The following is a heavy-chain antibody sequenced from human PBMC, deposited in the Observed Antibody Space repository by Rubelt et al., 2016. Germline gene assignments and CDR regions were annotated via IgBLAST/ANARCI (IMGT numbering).Heavy chain of an antibody. CDR3: ASKGIAAKYYYYYGMDV. V-gene: IGHV4-38-2*01. J-gene: IGHJ6*02. D-gene: IGHD6-13*01. CDR1: SISSGYY. Sequence: SISSGYYWGWIRQPPGKGLEWIGSIYHSGSTYYNPSLKSRVTISVDTSKNQFSLRLRSVTAADTAVYHCASKGIAAKYYYYYGMDVWGQGTTVTVSS. CDR2: IYHSGST.